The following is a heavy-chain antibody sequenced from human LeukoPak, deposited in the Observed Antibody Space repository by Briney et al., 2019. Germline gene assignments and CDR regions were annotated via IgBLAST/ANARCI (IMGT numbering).Heavy chain of an antibody. CDR1: GFTFTSYA. CDR2: IGGSGADT. V-gene: IGHV3-23*01. D-gene: IGHD3-22*01. Sequence: GGSLRLSCAASGFTFTSYAMTWVRQAPGKGLEWVSVIGGSGADTYYSDSVKGRFTVSRDNSQNTLFLHMSSLRAEDTAVYFCARRPRDTSGYYLGAFHDWGQGTTVTVSS. J-gene: IGHJ3*01. CDR3: ARRPRDTSGYYLGAFHD.